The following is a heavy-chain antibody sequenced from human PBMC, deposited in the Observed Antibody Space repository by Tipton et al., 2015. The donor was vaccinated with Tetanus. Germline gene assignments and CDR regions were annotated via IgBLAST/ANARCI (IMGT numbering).Heavy chain of an antibody. V-gene: IGHV1-69*01. J-gene: IGHJ3*02. CDR1: GGTFSSYA. D-gene: IGHD3-10*01. Sequence: VQSGAEVKKPGSSVKVSCKASGGTFSSYAISWVRQAPGQGLEWMGGIIPIFGTANYAQKFQGRVTITADESTSTAYMERSSLRSEDTAVYYCARGNTGYGSGSYAHAFDIWGQGTMVTVSS. CDR3: ARGNTGYGSGSYAHAFDI. CDR2: IIPIFGTA.